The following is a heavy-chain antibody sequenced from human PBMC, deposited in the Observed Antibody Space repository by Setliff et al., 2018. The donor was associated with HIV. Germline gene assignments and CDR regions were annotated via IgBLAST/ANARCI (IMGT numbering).Heavy chain of an antibody. D-gene: IGHD1-1*01. CDR2: IKSKTDGGTA. V-gene: IGHV3-15*01. CDR3: NTDFLWNSLSFFDY. J-gene: IGHJ4*02. Sequence: GGSLRLSCAASGFFFKNAWMSWVRQAPGQGLEWIGRIKSKTDGGTADYAAPVKGRFTISRDDSKNTLFLQINSLKTDDTAVYYCNTDFLWNSLSFFDYWGQGTLVTAPQ. CDR1: GFFFKNAW.